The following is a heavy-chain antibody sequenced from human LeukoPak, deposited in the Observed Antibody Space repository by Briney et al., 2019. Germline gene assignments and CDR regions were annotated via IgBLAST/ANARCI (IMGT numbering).Heavy chain of an antibody. CDR2: IYYSGST. Sequence: SETLSLTCTVSGGSISSSSYYWGWIRQPPGKGLEWIGSIYYSGSTYYNPSLKSRVTISVDTSKNQFSLKLSSVTAADTAVYYCARPRGYTSFGALDIWGQGTMVTVSS. J-gene: IGHJ3*02. CDR3: ARPRGYTSFGALDI. D-gene: IGHD2-2*02. CDR1: GGSISSSSYY. V-gene: IGHV4-39*01.